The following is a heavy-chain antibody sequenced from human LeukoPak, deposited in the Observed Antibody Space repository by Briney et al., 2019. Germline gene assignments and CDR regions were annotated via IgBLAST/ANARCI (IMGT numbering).Heavy chain of an antibody. V-gene: IGHV3-9*01. CDR2: IGWNSGGI. D-gene: IGHD3-10*01. CDR3: AKVRGRRASYYYYALDV. CDR1: GFTFDDYA. Sequence: GGSLRLSCAASGFTFDDYAMHWVRQAPGKGLKWVSGIGWNSGGIGYADSVKGRFTIFRDNAKNSLYLQMNSLGVEDTASYYCAKVRGRRASYYYYALDVWGQGTTVTVSS. J-gene: IGHJ6*02.